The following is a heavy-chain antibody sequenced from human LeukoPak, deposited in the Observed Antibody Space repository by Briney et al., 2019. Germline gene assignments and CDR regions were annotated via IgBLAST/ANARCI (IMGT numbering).Heavy chain of an antibody. CDR2: ISGGSSTI. D-gene: IGHD6-19*01. CDR1: GFSFSTYS. CDR3: ARDSSGWYHWFDP. Sequence: GGSLRLSCAASGFSFSTYSMNWVRQAPGKGLEWVSYISGGSSTIYYADSVKGRFTISRDNAKNSLYLQMNSLRVEDTAVYYCARDSSGWYHWFDPWGRGTLVIVSS. J-gene: IGHJ5*02. V-gene: IGHV3-48*01.